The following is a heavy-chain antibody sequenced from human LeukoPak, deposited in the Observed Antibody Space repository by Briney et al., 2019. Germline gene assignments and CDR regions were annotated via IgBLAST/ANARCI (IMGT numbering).Heavy chain of an antibody. CDR2: INHSGST. J-gene: IGHJ3*02. CDR1: GGSFSGYY. D-gene: IGHD6-13*01. Sequence: SETLSLTCAVYGGSFSGYYGSWVRQPPGKGLEWVGEINHSGSTNYNPSLKRRVTISVDRSKSQFSLKLGEVTAADTAVSYCAEVLGQQQPDAFAISGQGTMVTVSS. CDR3: AEVLGQQQPDAFAI. V-gene: IGHV4-34*01.